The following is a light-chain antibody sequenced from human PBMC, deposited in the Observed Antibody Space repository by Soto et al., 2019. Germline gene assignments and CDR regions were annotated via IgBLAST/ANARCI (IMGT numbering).Light chain of an antibody. J-gene: IGLJ1*01. CDR2: YDS. CDR1: NIGDKR. V-gene: IGLV3-21*04. Sequence: SYELTQPPSVSVAPEKTATITCGGNNIGDKRVHWYRQKPGQAPVLLISYDSDRPSGIPERFSGSNSGNTATLTISRVEAGDEADYYCQVWDIMTDNYVFGGGTKVTVI. CDR3: QVWDIMTDNYV.